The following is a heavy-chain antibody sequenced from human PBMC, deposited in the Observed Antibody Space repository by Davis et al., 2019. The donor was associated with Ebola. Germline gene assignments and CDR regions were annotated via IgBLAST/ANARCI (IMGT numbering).Heavy chain of an antibody. CDR3: ARVRRGGDYFDY. D-gene: IGHD2-21*01. CDR1: GFVFGDYW. J-gene: IGHJ4*02. CDR2: INHSGST. Sequence: GSLRLSCAASGFVFGDYWVTWIRQPPGKGLEWIGEINHSGSTNYNPSLKSRVTISVDTSKNQFSLKLSSVTAADTAVYYCARVRRGGDYFDYWGQGTLVTVSS. V-gene: IGHV4-34*01.